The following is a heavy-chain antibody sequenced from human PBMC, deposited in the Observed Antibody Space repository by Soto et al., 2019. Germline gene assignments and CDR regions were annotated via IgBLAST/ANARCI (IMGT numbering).Heavy chain of an antibody. CDR1: GLTFRDAW. V-gene: IGHV3-15*07. J-gene: IGHJ4*02. CDR3: TTDLKWSGGDY. D-gene: IGHD3-10*01. Sequence: EVQLVESGGGLVKPGGSLRLSCVVSGLTFRDAWVNWVRQAPGEGLEWVGRIRGTTNGGTTDYAAPVKGRFTISRDDSNNTVSLQSNSLKVEDTAIYHCTTDLKWSGGDYWGQGTLVSVSS. CDR2: IRGTTNGGTT.